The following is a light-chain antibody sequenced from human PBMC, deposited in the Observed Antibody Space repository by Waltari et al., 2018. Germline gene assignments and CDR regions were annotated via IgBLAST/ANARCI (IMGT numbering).Light chain of an antibody. J-gene: IGLJ2*01. CDR2: GKN. CDR1: SLRSYY. CDR3: NSRDSSGNHVV. Sequence: SSELTQDPAVSVALGPTVRITCQGDSLRSYYASWYQQKQGQAPVLVIYGKNNRPSGIPDRFSGSSSGNTASLTITGAQAEDEADYYCNSRDSSGNHVVFGGGTKLTVL. V-gene: IGLV3-19*01.